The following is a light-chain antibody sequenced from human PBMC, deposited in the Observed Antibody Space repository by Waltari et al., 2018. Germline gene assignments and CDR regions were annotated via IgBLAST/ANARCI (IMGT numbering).Light chain of an antibody. J-gene: IGLJ2*01. V-gene: IGLV2-14*03. CDR2: DVS. Sequence: QSALTPPASVSGSPGQAITISCTGSSSDIGSSKYVSWYQPHPGKVPKMLIYDVSNRPPGVSSRFSGSKSGNTASLIISGLQAEDEADYYCSSLTATYTVLFGGGTNLTVL. CDR1: SSDIGSSKY. CDR3: SSLTATYTVL.